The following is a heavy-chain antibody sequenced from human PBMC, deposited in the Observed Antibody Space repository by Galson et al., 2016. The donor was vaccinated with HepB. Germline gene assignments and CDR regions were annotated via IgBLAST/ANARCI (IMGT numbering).Heavy chain of an antibody. D-gene: IGHD6-19*01. CDR3: ARETGGSGWYTIDY. CDR1: FTFCTSS. Sequence: FTFCTSSVDWVRQAPGKGLEWVSAISATSGRAYFADSVKGRFTISKDNSKNTLYLQRSGLRAEDAAVYYCARETGGSGWYTIDYWGQGALVTVSS. J-gene: IGHJ4*02. V-gene: IGHV3-23*01. CDR2: ISATSGRA.